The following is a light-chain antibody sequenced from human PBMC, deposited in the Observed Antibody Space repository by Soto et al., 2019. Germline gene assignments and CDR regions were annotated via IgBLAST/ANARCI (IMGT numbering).Light chain of an antibody. CDR2: KAS. CDR1: QSISDW. V-gene: IGKV1-5*03. Sequence: DIQMTQSPSTLSVSVGDRVTITCRASQSISDWLAWYQQKPGKAPKFLIYKASNLESGVPSRFSGSGSGTEFTLTISSVQPDDFATYYCQYYDSYSWTFGQGTKVEIK. CDR3: QYYDSYSWT. J-gene: IGKJ1*01.